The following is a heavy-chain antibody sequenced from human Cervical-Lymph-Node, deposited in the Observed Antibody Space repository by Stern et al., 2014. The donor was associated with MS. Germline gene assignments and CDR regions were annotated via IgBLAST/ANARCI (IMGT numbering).Heavy chain of an antibody. D-gene: IGHD6-19*01. V-gene: IGHV3-21*01. Sequence: EVQLVESGGGLVKPGGSLRLSCAASGFTFIRHSMNWVRQTPGKGLEWVSSITSNGDYKYYGDSVKGRFTVSRDNAKNSLYLHLTSLRAEDTAVYYCARDAGFTTGWNWFAPWGQGTLVTVSS. CDR1: GFTFIRHS. CDR3: ARDAGFTTGWNWFAP. CDR2: ITSNGDYK. J-gene: IGHJ5*02.